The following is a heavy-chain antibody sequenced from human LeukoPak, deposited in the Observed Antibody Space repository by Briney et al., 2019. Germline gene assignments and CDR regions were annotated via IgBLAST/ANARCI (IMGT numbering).Heavy chain of an antibody. CDR2: ISRTTSFK. V-gene: IGHV3-21*01. CDR1: GFMFNNFT. J-gene: IGHJ6*02. CDR3: VRGVIVGDV. D-gene: IGHD1-26*01. Sequence: GGSLRLSCAASGFMFNNFTMTWVRQAPGKGLEWVSSISRTTSFKYYADSLKGRFTISRDNIKNSIYLQMNSLRAEDTAVYYCVRGVIVGDVWGQGTTVTVSS.